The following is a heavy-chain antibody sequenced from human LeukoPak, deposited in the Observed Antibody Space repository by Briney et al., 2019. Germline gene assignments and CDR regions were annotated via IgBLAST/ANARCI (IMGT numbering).Heavy chain of an antibody. J-gene: IGHJ4*02. D-gene: IGHD6-19*01. CDR2: ITGSSSFI. CDR3: ARGRYTSGWYPDYFDY. Sequence: PGGSLRLSCAASGFTFSTYSMNWVRQAPGKGLEWVSSITGSSSFIYYADSVKGRFTISRDNAKNSLHLQMNSLRAEDTAVYYCARGRYTSGWYPDYFDYWGQGTLVTVSS. CDR1: GFTFSTYS. V-gene: IGHV3-21*01.